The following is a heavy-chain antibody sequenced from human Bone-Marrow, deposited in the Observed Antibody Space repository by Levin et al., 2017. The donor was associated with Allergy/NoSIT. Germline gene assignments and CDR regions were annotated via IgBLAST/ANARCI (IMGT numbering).Heavy chain of an antibody. J-gene: IGHJ4*02. V-gene: IGHV1-46*01. CDR3: ARDTGDSFDSSGYTPVRSRHFDY. CDR1: GYTFTSYY. CDR2: INPSGGST. D-gene: IGHD3-22*01. Sequence: PVASVKVSCKASGYTFTSYYMYWVRQAPGQGLEWMGIINPSGGSTTYAQQFQGRVTMTRDTSTSTVYMKLSSLRSEDTAVYYCARDTGDSFDSSGYTPVRSRHFDYWGQGTLVTVSS.